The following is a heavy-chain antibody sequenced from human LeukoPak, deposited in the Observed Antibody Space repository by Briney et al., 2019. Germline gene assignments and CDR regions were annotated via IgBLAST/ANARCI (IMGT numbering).Heavy chain of an antibody. D-gene: IGHD3-3*01. CDR3: ARDVPGYDFWRGNWFDP. V-gene: IGHV1-18*01. CDR2: ISVYNGNI. CDR1: GYTFTSYG. Sequence: ASVKVSCKASGYTFTSYGISWVRQAPGQGLEWMGWISVYNGNINYAQKLQGRVTMTTDTSTSTAYMELRSLRSDDTAVYYCARDVPGYDFWRGNWFDPWGQGTLVTVSS. J-gene: IGHJ5*02.